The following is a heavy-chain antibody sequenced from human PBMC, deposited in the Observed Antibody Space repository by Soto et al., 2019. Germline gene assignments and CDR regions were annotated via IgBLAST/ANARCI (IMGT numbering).Heavy chain of an antibody. CDR1: GFTFSNAW. CDR3: TTTVMDFWSGYYTGPHY. CDR2: IKSKTDGGTT. D-gene: IGHD3-3*01. V-gene: IGHV3-15*01. J-gene: IGHJ4*02. Sequence: GRSLRLSCAASGFTFSNAWMSWVRQAPGKGLEWVGRIKSKTDGGTTDYAAPVKGRFTISRDDSKNTLYLQMNSLKTEDTAVYYCTTTVMDFWSGYYTGPHYWGQGTLVTVSS.